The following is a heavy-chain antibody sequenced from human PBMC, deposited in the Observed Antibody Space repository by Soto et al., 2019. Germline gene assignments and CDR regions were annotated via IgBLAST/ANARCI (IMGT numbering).Heavy chain of an antibody. CDR1: GFTFNIYA. Sequence: GGSLRLSCAASGFTFNIYAMTWVRQAPGKGLEWVSTTGATGRTTYYSDSVKGRFTVSRDDSKNTLDLQMSNLRAEDTAVYYCATVHNTSRSFDYWGQGTLVTVSS. V-gene: IGHV3-23*01. D-gene: IGHD1-20*01. J-gene: IGHJ4*02. CDR2: TGATGRTT. CDR3: ATVHNTSRSFDY.